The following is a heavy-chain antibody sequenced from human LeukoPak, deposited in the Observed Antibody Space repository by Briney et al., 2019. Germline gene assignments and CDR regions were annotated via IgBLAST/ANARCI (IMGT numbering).Heavy chain of an antibody. CDR3: ATDGAGFDT. J-gene: IGHJ5*02. CDR1: GFTFNDYY. V-gene: IGHV3-11*01. Sequence: GGSLRLSCAASGFTFNDYYMSWIRQAPGKGLEWLSYINIGGTNTHYADSVKGRFTISRDNAKKSLYLEMNNLRAEDTAAYYCATDGAGFDTWGQGVLVTVSS. CDR2: INIGGTNT.